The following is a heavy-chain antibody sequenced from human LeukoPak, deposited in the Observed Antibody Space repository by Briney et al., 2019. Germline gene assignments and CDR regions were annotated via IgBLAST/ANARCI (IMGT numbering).Heavy chain of an antibody. D-gene: IGHD2-15*01. CDR3: AVRYCSGGSCYSTLAEYFQF. CDR1: GGAFISYS. V-gene: IGHV1-69*13. J-gene: IGHJ1*01. CDR2: IMPISDTP. Sequence: SVKVSCKPSGGAFISYSINWVRQAPGQGLEWVGGIMPISDTPKYAQKLQDRVTITADESTNTAYMELRSLRSEDTAMYFCAVRYCSGGSCYSTLAEYFQFWGQGTLVTVSS.